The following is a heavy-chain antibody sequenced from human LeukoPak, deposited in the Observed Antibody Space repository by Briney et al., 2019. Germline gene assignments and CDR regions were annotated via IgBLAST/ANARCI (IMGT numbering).Heavy chain of an antibody. CDR1: GFPFCLLA. CDR2: ISGSGGST. D-gene: IGHD1-1*01. J-gene: IGHJ4*02. Sequence: GGSVTLLCAVCGFPFCLLAMIWVRGARGKGLEWVSAISGSGGSTYYADSVKGRFTISRDNSKNTQYLQMNSLRAEDTAVYYCAKDVTGGTLWGQGTLVTVSS. V-gene: IGHV3-23*01. CDR3: AKDVTGGTL.